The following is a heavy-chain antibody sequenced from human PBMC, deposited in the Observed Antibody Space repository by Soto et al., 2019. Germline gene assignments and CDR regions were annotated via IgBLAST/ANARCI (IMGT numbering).Heavy chain of an antibody. J-gene: IGHJ4*02. D-gene: IGHD3-22*01. CDR3: ARVGAGLDDSSGYFDY. Sequence: PSETLSLTCTVSGGSISSGDYYWSWIRQPPGKGLEWIGYIYYSGSTYYNPSLKSRVTISVDTSKNQFSLKLSSVTAADTAVYYCARVGAGLDDSSGYFDYWGQGTRGTSPQ. V-gene: IGHV4-30-4*01. CDR1: GGSISSGDYY. CDR2: IYYSGST.